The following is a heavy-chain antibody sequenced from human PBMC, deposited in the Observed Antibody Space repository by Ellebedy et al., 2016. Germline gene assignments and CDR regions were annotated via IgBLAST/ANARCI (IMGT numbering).Heavy chain of an antibody. J-gene: IGHJ4*02. V-gene: IGHV3-21*01. D-gene: IGHD2-2*01. CDR1: GFTFSSYS. Sequence: GESLKISXAASGFTFSSYSMNWVRQAPGKGLEWVSSISSSSSYIYYADSVKGRFTISRDNAKNSLYLQMNSLRAEDTAVYYCAPLYCSSTSCFDYWGQGTLVTVSS. CDR2: ISSSSSYI. CDR3: APLYCSSTSCFDY.